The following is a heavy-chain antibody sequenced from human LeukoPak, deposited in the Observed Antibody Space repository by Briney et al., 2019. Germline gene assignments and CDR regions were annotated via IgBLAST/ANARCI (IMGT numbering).Heavy chain of an antibody. CDR2: IYYSGST. CDR1: GGSISSFY. V-gene: IGHV4-59*08. J-gene: IGHJ4*02. D-gene: IGHD6-13*01. CDR3: ARLYSSSIFFDY. Sequence: SETLSLTCTVSGGSISSFYWSWIRQPPGKGLEWIGYIYYSGSTNYNPSLKSRVTISVDTSKNQFSLKLSSVTAADSAVYYCARLYSSSIFFDYWGQGTLVTVSS.